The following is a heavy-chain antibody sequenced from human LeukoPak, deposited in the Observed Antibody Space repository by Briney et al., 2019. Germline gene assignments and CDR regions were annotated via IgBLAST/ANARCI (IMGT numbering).Heavy chain of an antibody. V-gene: IGHV4-61*02. Sequence: SETLSLTCTVSGDSISSGDYYWSWTRQPAGKGLEWIGRISSSGSTNYNPSLKSRVTISVDTSKNQFSLKLNSVTAADTAVYYCAKKDYYYMDVWGKGTMVTVSS. CDR2: ISSSGST. J-gene: IGHJ6*03. CDR3: AKKDYYYMDV. CDR1: GDSISSGDYY.